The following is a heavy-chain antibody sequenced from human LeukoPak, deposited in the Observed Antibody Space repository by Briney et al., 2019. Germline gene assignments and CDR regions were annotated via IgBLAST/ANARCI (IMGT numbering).Heavy chain of an antibody. CDR2: IHSGGNT. J-gene: IGHJ4*02. Sequence: GGSLRLSCAASGFTVSSNSMSWVRQAPGKGLEWVSVIHSGGNTYYADSVKGRFTISRDYSKNTLYLQMNSLRAEDTAMYYCARVVGSHYAFDYWGQGTLVTVPS. CDR1: GFTVSSNS. V-gene: IGHV3-66*01. D-gene: IGHD1-26*01. CDR3: ARVVGSHYAFDY.